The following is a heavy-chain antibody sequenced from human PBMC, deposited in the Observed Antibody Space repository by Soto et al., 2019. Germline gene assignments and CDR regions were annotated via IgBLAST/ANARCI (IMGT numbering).Heavy chain of an antibody. CDR3: ARAYADYYFDY. Sequence: QVQLVQSGAEVKKPGASVKVSCKTSGYTFSSYGISWVRQAPGQGLEWMGWISTYKGDTHYVQNLQGRVTLTTDTSTSTAYMELRSLRSDDTAVYYCARAYADYYFDYWGQGTLVTVSS. V-gene: IGHV1-18*01. CDR2: ISTYKGDT. CDR1: GYTFSSYG. J-gene: IGHJ4*02. D-gene: IGHD4-17*01.